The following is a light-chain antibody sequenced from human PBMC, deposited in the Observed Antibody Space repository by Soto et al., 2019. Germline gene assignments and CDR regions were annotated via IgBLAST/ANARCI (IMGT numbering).Light chain of an antibody. CDR3: SSYAGSNNFV. Sequence: QSALTQPPSASGSPGQSVTISCNGTSSDVGGYNYVSWYQQHPGKAPKPMIYEVSKRPSGVPDRFSGSKSGNTASLFVSGVQAEDEADYYCSSYAGSNNFVFGTGTKVTVL. V-gene: IGLV2-8*01. CDR1: SSDVGGYNY. J-gene: IGLJ1*01. CDR2: EVS.